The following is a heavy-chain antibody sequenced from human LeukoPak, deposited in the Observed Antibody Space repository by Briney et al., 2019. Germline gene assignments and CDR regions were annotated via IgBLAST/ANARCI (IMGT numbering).Heavy chain of an antibody. Sequence: GGSLRLSCAASGFTFNSYWMHWVRQVPGKGLVWVSHITSDGTNTNYADSVKGRFTISRDNAKNTLYLQMNSLGAEDTAVYYCARISDASSGYFDYWGQGTLVTVSS. CDR3: ARISDASSGYFDY. V-gene: IGHV3-74*01. CDR1: GFTFNSYW. D-gene: IGHD3-22*01. J-gene: IGHJ4*02. CDR2: ITSDGTNT.